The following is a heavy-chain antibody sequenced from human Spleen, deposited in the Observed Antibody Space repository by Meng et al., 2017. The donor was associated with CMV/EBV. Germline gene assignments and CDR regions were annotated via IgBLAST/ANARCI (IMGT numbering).Heavy chain of an antibody. CDR1: GFRVSSDY. Sequence: GESLKISCAGSGFRVSSDYLSWVRQAPGKGLEWVSVIYSDTSTYYADSVKGRFTISRDNFKNMLYLQMNSLRGEDTAVYYCARLIAVAGTWGQGALVTVSS. CDR3: ARLIAVAGT. CDR2: IYSDTST. V-gene: IGHV3-66*02. J-gene: IGHJ5*02. D-gene: IGHD6-13*01.